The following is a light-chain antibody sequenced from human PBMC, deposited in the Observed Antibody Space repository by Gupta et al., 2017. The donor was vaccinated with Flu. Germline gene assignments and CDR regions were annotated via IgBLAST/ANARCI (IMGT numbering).Light chain of an antibody. V-gene: IGKV1-39*01. J-gene: IGKJ1*01. CDR1: QSIDTY. CDR2: NAS. CDR3: QQTDNIPPWT. Sequence: DTQMTQSPSSLSASVGDRVTITCRASQSIDTYLNWYQQKPGKAPNLLIQNASNLETGVPSRFSGSGSGTDFSLSISSLQLDDFATYYCQQTDNIPPWTFGQGTKVEIK.